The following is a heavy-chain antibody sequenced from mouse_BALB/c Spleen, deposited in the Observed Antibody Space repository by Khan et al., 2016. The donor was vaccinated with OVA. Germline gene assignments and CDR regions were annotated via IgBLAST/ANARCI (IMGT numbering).Heavy chain of an antibody. CDR2: IWSAGST. D-gene: IGHD2-4*01. V-gene: IGHV2-2*02. CDR1: GFSLTNYS. Sequence: VELVESGPGLVQPSQSLSITCTVSGFSLTNYSVHWVRQSPGKGLEWLGVIWSAGSTDYNAAFISRLTIRKDNSRSHVFFKMNSLQPNDTAIYYCARRGYDYGRGALFAYWGQGTLVTVSA. CDR3: ARRGYDYGRGALFAY. J-gene: IGHJ3*01.